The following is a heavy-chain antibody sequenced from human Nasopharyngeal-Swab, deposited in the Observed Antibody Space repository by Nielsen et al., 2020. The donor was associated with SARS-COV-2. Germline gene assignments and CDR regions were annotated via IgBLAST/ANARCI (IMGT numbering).Heavy chain of an antibody. D-gene: IGHD2/OR15-2a*01. Sequence: GESLKLSCRGSGYSFSTYWIAWVRQMPGKGLEWMGVIYPGDSDTRYSPSFQGRVTISAAQAINTAYLQWDRLQASDGGIYYCALSSSSSGAYFAWGQGTLVTVSS. V-gene: IGHV5-51*01. J-gene: IGHJ5*02. CDR3: ALSSSSSGAYFA. CDR2: IYPGDSDT. CDR1: GYSFSTYW.